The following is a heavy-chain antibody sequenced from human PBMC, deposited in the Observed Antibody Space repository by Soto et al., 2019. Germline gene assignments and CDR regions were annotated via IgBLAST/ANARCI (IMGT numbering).Heavy chain of an antibody. CDR2: IYYSGST. CDR3: ARDSRLGTVYYFDY. Sequence: SETLSLTCTVSGGSISSYYWSWIRQPPGKGLEWIGYIYYSGSTNYNPSLKSRVTISVDTSKNQFSLKLSSVTAADAAVYYCARDSRLGTVYYFDYWGQGTLVTVSS. D-gene: IGHD1-26*01. CDR1: GGSISSYY. J-gene: IGHJ4*02. V-gene: IGHV4-59*01.